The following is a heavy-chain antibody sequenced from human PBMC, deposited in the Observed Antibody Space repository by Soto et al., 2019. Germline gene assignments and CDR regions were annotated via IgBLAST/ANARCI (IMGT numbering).Heavy chain of an antibody. D-gene: IGHD3-16*02. Sequence: PSETLSLTCSVSSGSISSSNWWSWVRQPPGKGLEWIGEIYHSGSTNYNPSLKSRVTISVDKSKNQFSLKLSSVTAADTAVYYCASSYDYIWGSYRRDYYHHVEDWGKGTTVTVPS. CDR2: IYHSGST. J-gene: IGHJ6*03. CDR3: ASSYDYIWGSYRRDYYHHVED. V-gene: IGHV4-4*02. CDR1: SGSISSSNW.